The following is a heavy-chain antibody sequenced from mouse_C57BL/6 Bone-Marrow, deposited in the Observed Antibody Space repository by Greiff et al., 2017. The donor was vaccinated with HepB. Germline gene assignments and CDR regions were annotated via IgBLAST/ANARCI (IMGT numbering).Heavy chain of an antibody. CDR3: ARRCYGSSHCYFYV. D-gene: IGHD1-1*01. Sequence: EVKVVESGGDLVKPGGSLKLSCAASGFTFSSYGMSWVRQTPDKRLEWVATISSGGSYTYYPDSVKGRFTISRDNAKNTLYLQMSSLKSEDTAMYYCARRCYGSSHCYFYVWGTGTTVTVSS. CDR2: ISSGGSYT. V-gene: IGHV5-6*02. J-gene: IGHJ1*03. CDR1: GFTFSSYG.